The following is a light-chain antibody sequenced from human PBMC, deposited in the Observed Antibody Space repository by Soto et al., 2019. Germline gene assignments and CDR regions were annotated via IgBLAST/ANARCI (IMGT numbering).Light chain of an antibody. J-gene: IGLJ1*01. CDR1: SSDVGGYNY. V-gene: IGLV2-14*01. CDR2: DVS. CDR3: SSYTSSSTQV. Sequence: QSVLTQPASVSGSPGQSITISCTGTSSDVGGYNYVSWYQQHPGKAPKLMIYDVSNRPSGVSNRCSGSKSGNTASLNISGLQDEDEADYYCSSYTSSSTQVFGTGTKVTVL.